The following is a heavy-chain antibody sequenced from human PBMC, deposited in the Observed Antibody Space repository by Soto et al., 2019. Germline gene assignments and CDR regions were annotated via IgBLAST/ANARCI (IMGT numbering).Heavy chain of an antibody. J-gene: IGHJ5*02. Sequence: GESLKISXEGSGYSFTTHWIGWVRQMPGKGLEWVGFIYPGDSGTRYSPSFQGQVTISADKSISTAYLQWSSLKASDTAMYYCARQDCSSSSCYKRGWFDPWGQGTLVTVSS. V-gene: IGHV5-51*01. CDR1: GYSFTTHW. D-gene: IGHD2-2*02. CDR2: IYPGDSGT. CDR3: ARQDCSSSSCYKRGWFDP.